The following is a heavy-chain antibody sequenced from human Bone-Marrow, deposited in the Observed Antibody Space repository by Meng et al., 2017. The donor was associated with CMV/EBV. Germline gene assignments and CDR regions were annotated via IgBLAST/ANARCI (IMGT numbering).Heavy chain of an antibody. V-gene: IGHV3-30*04. CDR1: GFTFSSYA. CDR3: TRTYYDILTGYSHGMDV. Sequence: GGSLRLSCAASGFTFSSYAMHWVRQAPGKGLEWVAVISYDGSNKYYADSVKGRFTISRDNSKNTLYLQMNSLRAEDTAVYYCTRTYYDILTGYSHGMDVWGQGTTVTVSS. J-gene: IGHJ6*02. CDR2: ISYDGSNK. D-gene: IGHD3-9*01.